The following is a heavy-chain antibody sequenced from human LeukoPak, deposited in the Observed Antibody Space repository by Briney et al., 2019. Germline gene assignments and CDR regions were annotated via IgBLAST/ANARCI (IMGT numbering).Heavy chain of an antibody. V-gene: IGHV3-7*03. CDR2: IKRDGSEK. D-gene: IGHD6-19*01. CDR1: GFTFSNVW. CDR3: ARLGPASSGWPESFDY. J-gene: IGHJ4*02. Sequence: PGGSLRLSCAASGFTFSNVWMNWVRQAPGKGLEWVANIKRDGSEKYYVDSVKGRFTISRDNAKNSLDLQMNSLRVEDTAVYYCARLGPASSGWPESFDYWGQGTLSPSPQ.